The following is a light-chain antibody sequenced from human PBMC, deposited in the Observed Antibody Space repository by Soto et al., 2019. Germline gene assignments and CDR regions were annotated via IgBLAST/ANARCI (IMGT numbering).Light chain of an antibody. CDR3: QQYGSSPLST. Sequence: EFVLTQSPGTLSLSPGERATLSCRASQSIRSSYLAWYQQKPGQAPRFIIYGASTRATGVPDRFSGCGSGTDFTLTVSRLEPEDFAVYYCQQYGSSPLSTFGQGTRLEIK. CDR1: QSIRSSY. J-gene: IGKJ5*01. V-gene: IGKV3-20*01. CDR2: GAS.